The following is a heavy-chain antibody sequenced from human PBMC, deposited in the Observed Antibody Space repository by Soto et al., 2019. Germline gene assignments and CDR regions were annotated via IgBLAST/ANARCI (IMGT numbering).Heavy chain of an antibody. CDR1: GYTFTSYA. Sequence: ASVKVSCKASGYTFTSYAMHWVRQAPGQRLEWMGWINAGNGNTKYSQKFQGRVTITRDTSASTAYMELSSLRSEDTAVYYCARGVRGVITVAEYFQHWAQGTLVTVSS. D-gene: IGHD3-10*01. CDR2: INAGNGNT. CDR3: ARGVRGVITVAEYFQH. V-gene: IGHV1-3*01. J-gene: IGHJ1*01.